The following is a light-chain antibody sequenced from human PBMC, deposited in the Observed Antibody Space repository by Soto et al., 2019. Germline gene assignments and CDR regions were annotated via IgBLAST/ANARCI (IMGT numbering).Light chain of an antibody. V-gene: IGKV1-5*01. Sequence: DIQMTQSPSTLSASVGDKVTITCRASQGIVRWLAWYQQKPGKAPKLLIYDASSLESGVPSRFSGSGAGTEFTLTINRLQPDDFATYYCQHYYGFSRTFGQGTKVEIK. J-gene: IGKJ1*01. CDR1: QGIVRW. CDR2: DAS. CDR3: QHYYGFSRT.